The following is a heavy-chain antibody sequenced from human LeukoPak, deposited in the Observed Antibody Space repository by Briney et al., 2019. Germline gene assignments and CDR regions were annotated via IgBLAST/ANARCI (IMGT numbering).Heavy chain of an antibody. D-gene: IGHD3-22*01. V-gene: IGHV4-39*01. CDR3: ARGPYDSSGYYYV. J-gene: IGHJ4*02. CDR2: IYYSGST. Sequence: PSETLSLTCTVSGGSISSSSYYWGWIRQPPGKGLEWIGSIYYSGSTYYNPSLKSRVTISVDTSKNQFSLKLSSVTAADTAVYYCARGPYDSSGYYYVWGQGTLVTVSS. CDR1: GGSISSSSYY.